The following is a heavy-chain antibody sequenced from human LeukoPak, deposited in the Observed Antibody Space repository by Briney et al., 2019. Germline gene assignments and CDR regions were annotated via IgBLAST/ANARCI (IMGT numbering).Heavy chain of an antibody. CDR2: ISWNSGSI. D-gene: IGHD3-22*01. V-gene: IGHV3-9*01. CDR1: AFTFSTYA. J-gene: IGHJ4*02. Sequence: GGSLRLSCAASAFTFSTYAMAWVRQAPGKGLEWVSGISWNSGSIGYADSVKGRFTISRDNAKNSPYLQMNSLRVEDTALYYCAKDTGYYYDSSNYWVWGQGTLVTVSS. CDR3: AKDTGYYYDSSNYWV.